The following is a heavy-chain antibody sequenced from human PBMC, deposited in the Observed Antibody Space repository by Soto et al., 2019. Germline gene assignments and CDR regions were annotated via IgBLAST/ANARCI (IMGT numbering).Heavy chain of an antibody. Sequence: QVQLVQSGAEVKKPGSSVKVSCKASGCTFSSYAISWVRQAPGQGLEWMGGIIPIFGTANYAQKFQGRVTITADESTSTAYTELSSLRSEDTAVYYCARGRGDNWNDVYWFDPWGQGTLVTVSS. V-gene: IGHV1-69*01. CDR1: GCTFSSYA. CDR3: ARGRGDNWNDVYWFDP. CDR2: IIPIFGTA. J-gene: IGHJ5*02. D-gene: IGHD1-1*01.